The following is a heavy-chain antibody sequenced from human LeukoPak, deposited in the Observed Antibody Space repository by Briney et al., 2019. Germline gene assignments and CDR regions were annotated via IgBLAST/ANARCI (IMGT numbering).Heavy chain of an antibody. J-gene: IGHJ6*03. CDR2: IYSNGNT. CDR1: SGSISSNF. Sequence: SETLSLTCTVSSGSISSNFWGWIRQPPGKGLEWIGYIYSNGNTNYSPSLKSRVTISVDTSKKQFSLKLSSVTAADTAVYYCARLPDDYYYYMDVWGKGTTVTVSS. CDR3: ARLPDDYYYYMDV. V-gene: IGHV4-4*09.